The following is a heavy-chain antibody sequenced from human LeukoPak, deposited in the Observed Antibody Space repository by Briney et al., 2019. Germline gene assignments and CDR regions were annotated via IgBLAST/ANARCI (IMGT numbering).Heavy chain of an antibody. CDR2: ISYDGSNK. CDR3: ARAPGGAYYYDSSGYWYLDY. V-gene: IGHV3-30-3*01. J-gene: IGHJ4*02. CDR1: GFTFSSYA. D-gene: IGHD3-22*01. Sequence: GGSLRLSCAASGFTFSSYAMHWVRQAPGKRLEWVAVISYDGSNKYYADSVKGRFTISRGNSKNTLYLQMNSLRAEDTAVYYCARAPGGAYYYDSSGYWYLDYWGQGTLVTVSS.